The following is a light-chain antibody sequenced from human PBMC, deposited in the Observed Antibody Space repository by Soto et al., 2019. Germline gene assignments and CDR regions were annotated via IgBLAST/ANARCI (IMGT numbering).Light chain of an antibody. Sequence: QSALTHPASVSGSLGQSITISCTGTSSDIGSYNLVSWYQQHPGKAPKLMIYEGTKRPSGVSYRFSGSKSGNTDSLTISGLQAEDEADYYCCSYAGTSTLLFGGGTKLTVL. J-gene: IGLJ2*01. CDR2: EGT. CDR1: SSDIGSYNL. V-gene: IGLV2-23*01. CDR3: CSYAGTSTLL.